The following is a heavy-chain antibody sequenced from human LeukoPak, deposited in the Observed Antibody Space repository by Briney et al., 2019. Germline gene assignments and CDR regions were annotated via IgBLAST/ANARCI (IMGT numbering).Heavy chain of an antibody. CDR1: GYSFTTYW. J-gene: IGHJ4*02. Sequence: GESLKISCKGSGYSFTTYWIGWVRQLPGKGLEWMTIIYPDDSDIRYSPSFQGQVTISADKSISTAYLEWNSLKASDTAMYYCARRHLYDYSTTCYYFDYWGQGTLVTVSS. V-gene: IGHV5-51*01. CDR2: IYPDDSDI. CDR3: ARRHLYDYSTTCYYFDY. D-gene: IGHD5-12*01.